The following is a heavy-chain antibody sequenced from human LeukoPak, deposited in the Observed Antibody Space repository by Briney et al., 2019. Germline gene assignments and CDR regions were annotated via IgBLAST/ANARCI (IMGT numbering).Heavy chain of an antibody. CDR3: ARRGYYYDSSGYS. CDR2: IYHSGST. J-gene: IGHJ4*02. CDR1: GYSISSGYY. Sequence: SETLPLTCAVSGYSISSGYYWGWIRQPPGKGLEWIGSIYHSGSTYYNPSLKSRVTISVDTSKNQFSLKLSSVTAADTAVYYCARRGYYYDSSGYSWGQGTLVTVSS. V-gene: IGHV4-38-2*01. D-gene: IGHD3-22*01.